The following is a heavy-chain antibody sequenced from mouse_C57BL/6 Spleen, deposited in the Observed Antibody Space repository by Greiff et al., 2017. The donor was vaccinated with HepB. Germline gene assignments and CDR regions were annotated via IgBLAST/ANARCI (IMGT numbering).Heavy chain of an antibody. CDR3: VRQDYGSSPEIGYYAMDY. CDR1: GFSFNTYA. J-gene: IGHJ4*01. Sequence: EVQLQESGGGLVQPKGSLKLSCAASGFSFNTYAMNWVRQAPGKGLEWVARIRSKSNNYATYYADSVKDRFTISRDDSESMLYLQMNNLKTEDTAMYYCVRQDYGSSPEIGYYAMDYWGQGTSVTVSS. CDR2: IRSKSNNYAT. V-gene: IGHV10-1*01. D-gene: IGHD1-1*01.